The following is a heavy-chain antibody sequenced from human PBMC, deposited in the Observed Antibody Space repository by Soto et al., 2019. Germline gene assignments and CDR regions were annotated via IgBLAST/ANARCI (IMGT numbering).Heavy chain of an antibody. Sequence: EVQLVESGGGLVQPGRSLRLSCAASGFTFDDYAMHWVRQAPGKGLEWVSGISWNSGSIGYADSVKGRFTISRDNAKNSLYLQMNSLRAEDTALYYCARSYDMPTKEDIDAFDIWGQGTMVTVSS. D-gene: IGHD3-22*01. V-gene: IGHV3-9*01. CDR3: ARSYDMPTKEDIDAFDI. CDR1: GFTFDDYA. J-gene: IGHJ3*02. CDR2: ISWNSGSI.